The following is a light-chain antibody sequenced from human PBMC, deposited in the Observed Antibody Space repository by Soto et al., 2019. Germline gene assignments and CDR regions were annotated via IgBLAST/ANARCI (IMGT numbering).Light chain of an antibody. Sequence: EILLTQSPATLSLSPGERATLSCRASQSVSTYLAWYQQKPGQAPRLLIYGASNRATGIPDRFSGSGSGTDFTLTISSLEPEDFAVYYCQQRSNWWTFGQGTKVEIK. CDR2: GAS. CDR1: QSVSTY. V-gene: IGKV3-11*01. J-gene: IGKJ1*01. CDR3: QQRSNWWT.